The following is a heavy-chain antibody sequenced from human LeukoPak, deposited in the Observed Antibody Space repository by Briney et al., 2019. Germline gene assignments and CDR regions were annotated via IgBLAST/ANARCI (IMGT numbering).Heavy chain of an antibody. CDR3: ARHPAMEVTPVFS. CDR1: GYSFTNYW. D-gene: IGHD4-23*01. Sequence: GESLKISCKGSGYSFTNYWIAWVRQMPGKGLEWMGIIYPGDSDTIYSPSFQGQVTISADKSINTAYLQWSSLKASDTGMYYCARHPAMEVTPVFSWGQGTLVTVSS. J-gene: IGHJ5*02. CDR2: IYPGDSDT. V-gene: IGHV5-51*01.